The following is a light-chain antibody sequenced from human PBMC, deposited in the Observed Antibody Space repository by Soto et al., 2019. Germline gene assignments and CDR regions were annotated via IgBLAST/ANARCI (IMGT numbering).Light chain of an antibody. CDR3: QDYGTSWT. J-gene: IGKJ1*01. CDR2: DAS. Sequence: EIVLTQSPGTLSLSPGERATLSCRASQSVAGSFLAWYQQKPGQAPRLLIYDASNRATGIPARFSGSGSGSAFTLTISSLQPEDSAVYYCQDYGTSWTFGQGTKVDIK. V-gene: IGKV3-20*01. CDR1: QSVAGSF.